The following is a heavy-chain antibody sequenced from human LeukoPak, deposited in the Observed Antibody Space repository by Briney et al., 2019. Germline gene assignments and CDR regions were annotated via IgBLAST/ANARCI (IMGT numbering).Heavy chain of an antibody. V-gene: IGHV4-61*02. J-gene: IGHJ4*02. Sequence: SETLSLTCTVSGGSISSSSYYWSWIRQPAGKGLEWIGRIYTSGSTNYNPSLKSRVTMSVDTSKNQFSLKLSSVTAADTAVYYCVREVRFLEWLPTSFDYWGQGTLVTVSS. CDR2: IYTSGST. D-gene: IGHD3-3*01. CDR1: GGSISSSSYY. CDR3: VREVRFLEWLPTSFDY.